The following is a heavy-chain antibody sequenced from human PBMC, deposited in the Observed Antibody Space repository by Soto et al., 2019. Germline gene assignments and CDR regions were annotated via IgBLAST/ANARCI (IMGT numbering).Heavy chain of an antibody. D-gene: IGHD3-10*01. V-gene: IGHV4-59*08. Sequence: QVQLQESGPGLVKPSETLSLTCTVSGGSISSYYWSWIRQPPGKGLEWIGYIYYSGSTNYNPSLKSRVPKSVDTSNNQFPLKLSSVTAADTAVYYCASQVPGPYGSGSYFDYWGQGTLVTVSS. CDR3: ASQVPGPYGSGSYFDY. J-gene: IGHJ4*02. CDR2: IYYSGST. CDR1: GGSISSYY.